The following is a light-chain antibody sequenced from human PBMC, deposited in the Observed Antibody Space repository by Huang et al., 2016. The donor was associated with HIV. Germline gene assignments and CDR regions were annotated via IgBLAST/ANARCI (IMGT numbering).Light chain of an antibody. Sequence: DIQMTQSPSSLSASAGDRVTITCRASQKISTYLNWYQHKLGKAPQLLVYAASNFQRGVPSRFSGSGSGTDFSLTISTLQPEDSATYYCQQTYSTPRTFGQGTKVEIK. CDR1: QKISTY. CDR3: QQTYSTPRT. J-gene: IGKJ1*01. CDR2: AAS. V-gene: IGKV1-39*01.